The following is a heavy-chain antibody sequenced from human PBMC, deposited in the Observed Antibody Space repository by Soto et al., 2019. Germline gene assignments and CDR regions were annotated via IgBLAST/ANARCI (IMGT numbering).Heavy chain of an antibody. CDR2: ISSDGSST. CDR1: GFPFTNYA. Sequence: GGSLRLSCAASGFPFTNYAMGWVRQAPGKGLEWVSGISSDGSSTCYADSVKGRFTISRDNAKNTLYLEMNSLRAEDTAVYYCARARDSGSYAPNWFDPWGQGTLVTSPQ. J-gene: IGHJ5*02. V-gene: IGHV3-74*01. D-gene: IGHD3-10*01. CDR3: ARARDSGSYAPNWFDP.